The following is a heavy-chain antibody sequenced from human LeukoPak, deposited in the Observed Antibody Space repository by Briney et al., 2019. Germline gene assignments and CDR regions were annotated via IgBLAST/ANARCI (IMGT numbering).Heavy chain of an antibody. CDR3: ARDNLFGYYSHS. V-gene: IGHV3-20*04. J-gene: IGHJ4*02. CDR2: INWSGGST. D-gene: IGHD3-3*01. CDR1: GFTFDDYG. Sequence: GGSLRLSCAASGFTFDDYGMSWVRQAPGKGLEWVSGINWSGGSTGYADSVKGRFTISRDNAKNSLYLHMNSLRAEDTALYYCARDNLFGYYSHSWGQGTLVTVSS.